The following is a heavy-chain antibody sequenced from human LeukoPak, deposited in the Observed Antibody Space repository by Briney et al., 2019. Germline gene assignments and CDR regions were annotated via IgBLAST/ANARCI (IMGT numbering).Heavy chain of an antibody. V-gene: IGHV5-51*01. Sequence: GESLQISCKGSGYSFTTYWIGWVRPMPGKGLEWMGIIYPGDSDTRYSPSFQGQVTISADKSISTAYLHWSSLKASDTAMYYCARQEVDTAMVDYWGQGTLVTVSS. D-gene: IGHD5-18*01. CDR3: ARQEVDTAMVDY. CDR1: GYSFTTYW. CDR2: IYPGDSDT. J-gene: IGHJ4*02.